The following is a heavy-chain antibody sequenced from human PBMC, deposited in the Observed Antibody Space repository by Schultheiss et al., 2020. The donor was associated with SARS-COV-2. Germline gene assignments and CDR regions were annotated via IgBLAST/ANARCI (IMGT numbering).Heavy chain of an antibody. D-gene: IGHD4-17*01. CDR2: ISSSSGYV. CDR1: GFTFSSYS. CDR3: ARLDYGDYEIDY. J-gene: IGHJ4*02. V-gene: IGHV3-21*04. Sequence: GGSLRLSCAASGFTFSSYSMNWVRQAPGKGLEWVSSISSSSGYVYYADSVKGRFTISRDNAKNSLYLQMNSLRAEDTALYYCARLDYGDYEIDYWGQGTLVTVAS.